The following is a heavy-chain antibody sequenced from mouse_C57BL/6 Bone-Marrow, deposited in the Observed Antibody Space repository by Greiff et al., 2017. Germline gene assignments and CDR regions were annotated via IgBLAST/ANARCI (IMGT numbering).Heavy chain of an antibody. V-gene: IGHV5-6*01. CDR3: ARHDAGDYFDY. CDR2: ISSGGSYT. Sequence: EVQLVESGGDLVKPGGSLKLSCAASGFTFSSYGMSWVRQTPDKRLEWVATISSGGSYTYYPDSVKGRFTIPRDNAKNTLYLQMSSLKSEDTAMYYCARHDAGDYFDYWGQGTTLTVSS. CDR1: GFTFSSYG. J-gene: IGHJ2*01.